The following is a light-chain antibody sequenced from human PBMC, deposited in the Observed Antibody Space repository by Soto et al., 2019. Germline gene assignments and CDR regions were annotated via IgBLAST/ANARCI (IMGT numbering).Light chain of an antibody. V-gene: IGKV3-20*01. CDR2: GAS. Sequence: ETVLTQSSDPLSFSTGERASLSCRASQSVSSSYLAWYQQKPGQAPRLLIYGASNRATGIPDRFSGSGSGTDFTLTISRLEPEDFAVYYCQQYGSSGTFAQGTKVDI. J-gene: IGKJ1*01. CDR3: QQYGSSGT. CDR1: QSVSSSY.